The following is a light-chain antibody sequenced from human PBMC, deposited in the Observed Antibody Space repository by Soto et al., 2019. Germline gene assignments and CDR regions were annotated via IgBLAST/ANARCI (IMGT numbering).Light chain of an antibody. Sequence: QSVLTQPRSVSGSPGQSVTISCTGTSNDVGGYDYVSWYQQRPGKAPKLIIYDVSKRPSGVPDRFSGSKSGNTASLTISGLQAEDEADYYCCSYAGTYSYVFGTGPKVTVL. CDR3: CSYAGTYSYV. CDR1: SNDVGGYDY. CDR2: DVS. V-gene: IGLV2-11*01. J-gene: IGLJ1*01.